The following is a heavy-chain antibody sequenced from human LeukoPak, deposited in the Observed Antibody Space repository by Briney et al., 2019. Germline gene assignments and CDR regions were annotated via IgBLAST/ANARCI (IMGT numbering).Heavy chain of an antibody. V-gene: IGHV1-3*01. J-gene: IGHJ4*02. CDR1: GYTFTTYA. CDR2: INAGNGNT. CDR3: ARDIGYGSGSYERDY. D-gene: IGHD3-10*01. Sequence: ASVKVSCKASGYTFTTYAMHWVRQAPGQRLEWMGWINAGNGNTKYSQKFQGRVTITRDTFASTAYMELSSLRSEDTAVYYCARDIGYGSGSYERDYWGQGTLVTVSS.